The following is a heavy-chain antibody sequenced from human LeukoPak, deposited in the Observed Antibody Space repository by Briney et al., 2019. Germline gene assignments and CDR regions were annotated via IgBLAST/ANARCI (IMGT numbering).Heavy chain of an antibody. CDR1: GFTFSNAW. V-gene: IGHV3-15*01. CDR2: IKSKTDGGTT. D-gene: IGHD3-10*01. CDR3: TIAPTMVRGEIGFDY. Sequence: GGSLRLSCAASGFTFSNAWMSWVRQAPGKGLEWVGRIKSKTDGGTTDYAAPVKGRFTISRDDSKNTLYLQMNSLKTEDTAVYYCTIAPTMVRGEIGFDYWGQGTLVTVSS. J-gene: IGHJ4*02.